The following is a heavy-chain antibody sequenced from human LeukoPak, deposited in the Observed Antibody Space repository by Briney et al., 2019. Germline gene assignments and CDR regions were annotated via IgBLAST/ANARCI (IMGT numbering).Heavy chain of an antibody. CDR2: IGSNGGTT. V-gene: IGHV3-64D*09. J-gene: IGHJ4*02. D-gene: IGHD3-22*01. CDR3: VKGHDSSGYYLSYFDY. CDR1: GFAFSSYA. Sequence: GGSLRLSCSASGFAFSSYAMHWVRQAPGKGLEYVSTIGSNGGTTYYADSVKGRFTISRDNSKNTLYLQMSSLRAEDTAVYYCVKGHDSSGYYLSYFDYWGQGALVTVSS.